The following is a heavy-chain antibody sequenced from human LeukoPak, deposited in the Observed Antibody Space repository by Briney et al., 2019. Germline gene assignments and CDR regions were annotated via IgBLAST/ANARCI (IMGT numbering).Heavy chain of an antibody. CDR1: GYSFTGYW. CDR3: ARHGRGYCSSTSCYSDWFDP. Sequence: GESLKISCKGSGYSFTGYWIGWVRQMPGKGLEWMGIIYPGDSDTRYSPSFQGQVTISADKSISTAYLQWSSLEASDTAMYYCARHGRGYCSSTSCYSDWFDPWGQGTLVTVSS. J-gene: IGHJ5*02. V-gene: IGHV5-51*01. D-gene: IGHD2-2*01. CDR2: IYPGDSDT.